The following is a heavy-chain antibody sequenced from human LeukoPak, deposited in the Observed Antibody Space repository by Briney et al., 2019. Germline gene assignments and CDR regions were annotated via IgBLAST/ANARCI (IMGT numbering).Heavy chain of an antibody. J-gene: IGHJ3*02. CDR2: ISSSSSTI. V-gene: IGHV3-48*01. Sequence: GGSLRLSCAASGFTLSSYSMSWVRQAPGKGLEWVSYISSSSSTIYYADSVKGRFTISRDNAKNPLYLQMNSLRAEDTAVYYCARPTPGYCSSTSCPRAFDIWGQGTMVTVSS. D-gene: IGHD2-2*01. CDR1: GFTLSSYS. CDR3: ARPTPGYCSSTSCPRAFDI.